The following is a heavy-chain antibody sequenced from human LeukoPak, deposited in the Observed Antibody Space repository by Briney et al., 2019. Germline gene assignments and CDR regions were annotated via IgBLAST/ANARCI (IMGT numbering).Heavy chain of an antibody. V-gene: IGHV4-34*01. Sequence: TSETLSLTCAVYGGSFSGYYWSWIRQPPGKGLEWIGEINHSGSTNYNPSLKSRVTISVDTSKNQFSLKLSSVTAADTAVYYCGFGELPYYMDVWGKGTTVTISS. CDR1: GGSFSGYY. J-gene: IGHJ6*03. CDR2: INHSGST. D-gene: IGHD3-10*01. CDR3: GFGELPYYMDV.